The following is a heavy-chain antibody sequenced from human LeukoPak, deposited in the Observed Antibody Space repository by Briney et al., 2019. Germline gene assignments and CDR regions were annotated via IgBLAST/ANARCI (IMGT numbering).Heavy chain of an antibody. CDR3: TRDRSDYDFWSGYKEEYYYMDV. J-gene: IGHJ6*03. Sequence: PGGSLRLSCTASGFTFGDYAISWVRQAPGKGLEWVGFIRSKAYGGTTEYAASVKGRFTISRDDSKSIAYLQMNSLKTEDTAVYYCTRDRSDYDFWSGYKEEYYYMDVWGKGTTVTVSS. CDR1: GFTFGDYA. V-gene: IGHV3-49*04. CDR2: IRSKAYGGTT. D-gene: IGHD3-3*01.